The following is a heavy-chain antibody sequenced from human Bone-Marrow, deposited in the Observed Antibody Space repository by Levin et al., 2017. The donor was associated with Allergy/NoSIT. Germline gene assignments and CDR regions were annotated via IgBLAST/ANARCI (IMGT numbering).Heavy chain of an antibody. J-gene: IGHJ4*02. D-gene: IGHD6-19*01. Sequence: PGESLKISCAASGFTFSSYSMNWVRQAPGKGLEWVSSISSSSSYIYYADSVKGRFTISRDNAKNSLYLQMNSLRAEDTVVYYCARDHRIAVAGTGDYWGQGTLVTVSS. CDR1: GFTFSSYS. V-gene: IGHV3-21*01. CDR2: ISSSSSYI. CDR3: ARDHRIAVAGTGDY.